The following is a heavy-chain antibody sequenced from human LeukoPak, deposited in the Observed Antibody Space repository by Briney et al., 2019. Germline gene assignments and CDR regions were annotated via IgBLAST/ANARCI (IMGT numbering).Heavy chain of an antibody. Sequence: ETLSLTCTVSGGSISSYYWSWVRQAPGKGLEWVSGISDSGGSTYYADSVKGRCTISRDNSKNTVSLQMNNLRAEDTAVYFCARHDSLIPYWGQGTLVTVTS. CDR3: ARHDSLIPY. CDR2: ISDSGGST. V-gene: IGHV3-53*01. J-gene: IGHJ4*02. D-gene: IGHD3-16*01. CDR1: GGSISSYY.